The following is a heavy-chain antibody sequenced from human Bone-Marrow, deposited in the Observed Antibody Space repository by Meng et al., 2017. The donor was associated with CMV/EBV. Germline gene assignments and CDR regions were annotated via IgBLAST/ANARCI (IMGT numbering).Heavy chain of an antibody. D-gene: IGHD2-2*01. CDR2: IIPIFGTA. CDR1: GGTFSSYA. J-gene: IGHJ6*02. V-gene: IGHV1-69*05. Sequence: SVKVSCKASGGTFSSYAISWVRQAPGQGLEWMGGIIPIFGTANYAQKFQGRVTITTDESTSTAYMELSSLKSDDTAVYFCARGGYHPLDVWGPGTTVTVSS. CDR3: ARGGYHPLDV.